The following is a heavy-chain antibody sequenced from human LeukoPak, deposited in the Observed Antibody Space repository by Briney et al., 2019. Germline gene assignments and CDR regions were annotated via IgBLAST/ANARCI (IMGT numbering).Heavy chain of an antibody. CDR3: AKGLLRLGELSLHYFDY. J-gene: IGHJ4*02. CDR2: ISGSGGST. CDR1: GFTFSSYA. V-gene: IGHV3-23*01. Sequence: GGSLRLSCAASGFTFSSYAMNWVRQAPGKGLEWVSAISGSGGSTYYADSVKGRFTISRDNSKNTLYLQMNSLRAEDTAVYYCAKGLLRLGELSLHYFDYWGQGTLVTVSS. D-gene: IGHD3-16*02.